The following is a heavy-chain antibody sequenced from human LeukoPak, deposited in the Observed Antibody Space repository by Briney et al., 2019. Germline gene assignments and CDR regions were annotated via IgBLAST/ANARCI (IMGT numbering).Heavy chain of an antibody. CDR1: GGTFSSYA. V-gene: IGHV1-69*13. J-gene: IGHJ4*02. CDR2: IIPIFGTA. D-gene: IGHD6-6*01. Sequence: GASVKVSCKASGGTFSSYAISWVRQAPGQGLEWMGGIIPIFGTANYAQKFQGRVTITADESTSTAYMELSSLGSEDTAVYYCARDRGIAARRAYFDYWGQGTLVTVSS. CDR3: ARDRGIAARRAYFDY.